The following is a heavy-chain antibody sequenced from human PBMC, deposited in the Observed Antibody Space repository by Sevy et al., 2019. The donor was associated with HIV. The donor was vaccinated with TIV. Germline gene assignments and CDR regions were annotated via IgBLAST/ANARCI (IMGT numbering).Heavy chain of an antibody. CDR1: GFTFTTYT. D-gene: IGHD3-22*01. CDR3: AREHSGGSYDFDN. V-gene: IGHV3-21*01. Sequence: GGSLRLSCAASGFTFTTYTMNWVRQTPGKGLEWVSSITSSSGYIYYADSVKGRFAISRDNGENSLYLQMDSLRVEDTGVYYCAREHSGGSYDFDNWGQGAQVTVSS. J-gene: IGHJ5*02. CDR2: ITSSSGYI.